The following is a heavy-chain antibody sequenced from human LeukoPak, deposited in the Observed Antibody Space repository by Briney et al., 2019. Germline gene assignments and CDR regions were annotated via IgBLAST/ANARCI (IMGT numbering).Heavy chain of an antibody. D-gene: IGHD3-22*01. J-gene: IGHJ6*03. V-gene: IGHV1-18*01. CDR3: ARAQVGDSSGYYYGYYYYYYMDV. CDR2: ISAYNGNT. CDR1: GYTFTSYG. Sequence: ATVKVFCKASGYTFTSYGISWVRQAPGQGLEWMGWISAYNGNTNYAQKLQGRVTMTTDTSTSTAYMELRSLRSDDTAVYYCARAQVGDSSGYYYGYYYYYYMDVWGKGTTVTIPS.